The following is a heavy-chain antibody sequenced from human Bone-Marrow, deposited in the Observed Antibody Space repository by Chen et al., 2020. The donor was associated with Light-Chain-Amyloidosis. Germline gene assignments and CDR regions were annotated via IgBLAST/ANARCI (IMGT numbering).Heavy chain of an antibody. V-gene: IGHV4-59*01. D-gene: IGHD3-16*01. Sequence: QVQLQESGPGLVKPSETLSLTCTVPGGSMDYYYWNWIRQPPGKGLEWIGYIYNSGTTNYNPSLRSRVTMSVDMSKKQFSLKLSSVTAADTAVYYCGRDNIGGVDFWGQGTPVTVSS. CDR2: IYNSGTT. CDR3: GRDNIGGVDF. CDR1: GGSMDYYY. J-gene: IGHJ4*02.